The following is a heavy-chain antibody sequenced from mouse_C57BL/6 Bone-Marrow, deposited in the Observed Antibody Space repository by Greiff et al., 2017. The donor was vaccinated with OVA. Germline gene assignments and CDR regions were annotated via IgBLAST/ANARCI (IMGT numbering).Heavy chain of an antibody. J-gene: IGHJ4*01. V-gene: IGHV1-52*01. CDR1: GYTFTSYW. D-gene: IGHD3-2*02. CDR3: ASGDSSGYNAMDY. Sequence: VQLQQSGAELVRPGSSVKLSCKASGYTFTSYWMHWVKQRPIQGLEWIGNIDPSDSETHYNQKFKDKATLTVDKSSSTAYMQLSSLTSEDSAVYYCASGDSSGYNAMDYWGQGTSVTVSS. CDR2: IDPSDSET.